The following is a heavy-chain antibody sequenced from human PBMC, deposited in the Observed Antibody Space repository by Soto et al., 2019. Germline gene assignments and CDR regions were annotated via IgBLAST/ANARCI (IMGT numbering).Heavy chain of an antibody. D-gene: IGHD6-19*01. CDR3: ARVEAGACYQVYYGMDV. CDR2: IIPSLATA. CDR1: GGTFRNYA. Sequence: QVQLVQSGAEVKKPGSAVKVSCKASGGTFRNYAISWVRQAPGQGLECMGGIIPSLATADYAQKFQGRVTITADESPTTVYMEQRSQASEDTAVYYAARVEAGACYQVYYGMDVWGQGTTVTVSS. J-gene: IGHJ6*02. V-gene: IGHV1-69*11.